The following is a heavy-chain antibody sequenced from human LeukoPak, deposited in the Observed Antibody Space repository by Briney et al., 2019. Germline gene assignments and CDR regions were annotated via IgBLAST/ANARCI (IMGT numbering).Heavy chain of an antibody. V-gene: IGHV3-21*01. D-gene: IGHD4-17*01. CDR1: GFAFSRYS. Sequence: GGSLRLSCAASGFAFSRYSMNWVRQAPGKGLEWVSSISYSGPHMFYADSVRGRFTVSRDNAENSLFLQMNSLRAEDTAVYFCASNDYRDEGIDSWGQGTLVTVSS. CDR2: ISYSGPHM. CDR3: ASNDYRDEGIDS. J-gene: IGHJ4*02.